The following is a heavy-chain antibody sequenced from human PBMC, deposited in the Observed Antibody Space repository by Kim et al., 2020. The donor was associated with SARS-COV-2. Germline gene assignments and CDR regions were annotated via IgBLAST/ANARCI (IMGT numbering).Heavy chain of an antibody. J-gene: IGHJ4*02. Sequence: RGETKFAQKFQGRVTLTMDTSSSTAYVELNSLTSDDTAIYYCARGNSFYWGQGTLVTVSS. CDR2: RGET. CDR3: ARGNSFY. V-gene: IGHV1-2*02. D-gene: IGHD6-13*01.